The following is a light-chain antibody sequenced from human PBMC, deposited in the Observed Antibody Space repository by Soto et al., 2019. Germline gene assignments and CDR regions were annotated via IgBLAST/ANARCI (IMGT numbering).Light chain of an antibody. V-gene: IGLV2-14*01. Sequence: QSVLNQPACVSGSPGQSITSSCTGTSSDIGTFNYISWYQQHPGKAPKVMLYEVSNRPAGVSDRFSGSKSGNTASLTISGLQAEDEADYYCSTYLISSTSYVFGTGTKVTVL. J-gene: IGLJ1*01. CDR3: STYLISSTSYV. CDR1: SSDIGTFNY. CDR2: EVS.